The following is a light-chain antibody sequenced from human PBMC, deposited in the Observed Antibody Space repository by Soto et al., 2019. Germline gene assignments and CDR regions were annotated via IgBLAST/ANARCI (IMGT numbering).Light chain of an antibody. CDR1: HCIRSY. J-gene: IGKJ5*01. CDR3: QQCYSTPPIT. V-gene: IGKV1-39*01. Sequence: DIQMTQSPSSLAAAVGDRVTITCRASHCIRSYLNWYQQKPGKAPKVLIYAASSLQSEVPSRFSGSGSGTDFTHTISSLPLEDFATYYCQQCYSTPPITFGQGTRLEIK. CDR2: AAS.